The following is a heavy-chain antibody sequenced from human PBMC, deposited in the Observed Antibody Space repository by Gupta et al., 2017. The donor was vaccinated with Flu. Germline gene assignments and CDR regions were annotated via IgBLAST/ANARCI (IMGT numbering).Heavy chain of an antibody. D-gene: IGHD6-19*01. J-gene: IGHJ4*02. V-gene: IGHV3-33*01. CDR2: IWFDGSNE. CDR3: VRDAGHGWHIDY. CDR1: GFSLSSYG. Sequence: QVQLVESGGGVVQPGRSLRLSCAVSGFSLSSYGMHWVRQAPGKGLEWVAIIWFDGSNEYYADSVKGRFTISRDISKNTLYLQMNSLRAEDTAVYFCVRDAGHGWHIDYWGQGTLVTVSS.